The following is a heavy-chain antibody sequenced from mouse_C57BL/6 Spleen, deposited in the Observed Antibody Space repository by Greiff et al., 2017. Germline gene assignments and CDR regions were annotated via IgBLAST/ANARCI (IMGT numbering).Heavy chain of an antibody. CDR3: ARQEGDYDGEGDYAMDY. CDR2: ISSGGSYT. CDR1: GFTFSSYG. J-gene: IGHJ4*01. Sequence: EVQVVESGGDLVKPGGSLKLSCAASGFTFSSYGMSWVRQTPDKRLEWVATISSGGSYTYYPDSVKGRFTISRDNAKNTLYLQMSSLKSEDTAMYYGARQEGDYDGEGDYAMDYWGQGTSVTVSS. V-gene: IGHV5-6*01. D-gene: IGHD2-4*01.